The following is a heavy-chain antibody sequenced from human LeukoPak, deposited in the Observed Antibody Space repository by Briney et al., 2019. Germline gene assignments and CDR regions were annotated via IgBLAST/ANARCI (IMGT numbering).Heavy chain of an antibody. J-gene: IGHJ4*02. CDR1: GFTFSSYG. D-gene: IGHD3-22*01. CDR2: IRYDGSNK. CDR3: ARDIYDSSGAYYFDY. Sequence: PGRSLRLSCAASGFTFSSYGMNWVRQAPGKGLEWAADIRYDGSNKFYADSVKGRFTISRDNSENTLYLQMNSLRVEDTAVYYCARDIYDSSGAYYFDYWGQGTLVTVSS. V-gene: IGHV3-33*01.